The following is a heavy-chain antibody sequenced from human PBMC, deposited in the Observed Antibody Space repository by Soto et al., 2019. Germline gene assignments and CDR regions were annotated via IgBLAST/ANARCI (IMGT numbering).Heavy chain of an antibody. CDR1: GYTFTSYD. Sequence: ASVKVSCKASGYTFTSYDINWVRQATGQGLEWMGWMNPNSGNTGYAQKFQGRVTMTRNTSISTAYMELSSLRSDDTAIYYCARDPSNTSGPHLYFDYWGQGTRVTVSS. D-gene: IGHD6-19*01. V-gene: IGHV1-8*01. CDR3: ARDPSNTSGPHLYFDY. J-gene: IGHJ4*02. CDR2: MNPNSGNT.